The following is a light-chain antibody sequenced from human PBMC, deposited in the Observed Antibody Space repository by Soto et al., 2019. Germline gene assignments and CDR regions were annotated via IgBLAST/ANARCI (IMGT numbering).Light chain of an antibody. CDR3: QQSYSTPIT. CDR2: AAS. J-gene: IGKJ5*01. CDR1: QSISSY. Sequence: DIQLPRPPSSLSASVGVRLTIPCRASQSISSYLNGYQQKPGKXHKXXIYAASSLQSGVPSRFSGSGSGTAVTLTISSLQPEDFATYYGQQSYSTPITFGQGTRLEIK. V-gene: IGKV1-39*01.